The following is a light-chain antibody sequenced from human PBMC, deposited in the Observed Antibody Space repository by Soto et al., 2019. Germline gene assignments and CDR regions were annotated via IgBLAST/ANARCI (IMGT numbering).Light chain of an antibody. CDR3: QQRSNWPPGAGWT. J-gene: IGKJ4*02. CDR1: QSVSSY. Sequence: IVLTQSPATLSLSPGERATLSCRASQSVSSYLAWYQQKPGQAPRLLIYDASNRATGIPARFSGSGSGTDFTLTISILEPEDFAVYFCQQRSNWPPGAGWTFGGGTKVEIK. V-gene: IGKV3-11*01. CDR2: DAS.